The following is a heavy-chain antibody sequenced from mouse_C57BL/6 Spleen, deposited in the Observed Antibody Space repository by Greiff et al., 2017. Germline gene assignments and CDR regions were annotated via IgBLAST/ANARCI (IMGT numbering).Heavy chain of an antibody. J-gene: IGHJ4*01. CDR1: GYTFTSYW. V-gene: IGHV1-69*01. D-gene: IGHD1-1*01. CDR2: IDPSDSYT. Sequence: QVQLQQPGAELVMPGASVKLSCKASGYTFTSYWMHWVKQRPGQGLEWIGEIDPSDSYTNYNQKFKGKSTLTVDKSSSTAYMQLSSLTSEDSAVYYWASSPYYGSSPYYAMDYWGQGTSVTVSS. CDR3: ASSPYYGSSPYYAMDY.